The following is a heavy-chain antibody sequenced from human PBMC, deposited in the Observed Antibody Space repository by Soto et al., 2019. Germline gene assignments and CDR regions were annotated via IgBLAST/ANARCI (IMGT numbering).Heavy chain of an antibody. J-gene: IGHJ4*02. D-gene: IGHD1-1*01. CDR1: GGSISSSSYY. CDR2: IYYSGST. Sequence: SETLSLTCTVSGGSISSSSYYWGWIRQPPGKGLEWIGSIYYSGSTYYNPSLKSRVTISVDTSKNQFSLKLSSVTAADTAAYYCARKDWNTDYWGQGTLVTVSS. CDR3: ARKDWNTDY. V-gene: IGHV4-39*01.